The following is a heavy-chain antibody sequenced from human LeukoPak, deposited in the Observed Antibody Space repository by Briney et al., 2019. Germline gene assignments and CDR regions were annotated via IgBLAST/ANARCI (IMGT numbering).Heavy chain of an antibody. Sequence: ASVKVSCKASGYTSTGYYMHWVRQAPGQGLEWMGWINPNSGGTNYAQKFQGRVTMTRDTSISTAYMELSGLRSDDTAVYYCARDLHCGGDCIDYWGQGTLVTVSS. D-gene: IGHD2-21*02. V-gene: IGHV1-2*02. CDR1: GYTSTGYY. J-gene: IGHJ4*02. CDR2: INPNSGGT. CDR3: ARDLHCGGDCIDY.